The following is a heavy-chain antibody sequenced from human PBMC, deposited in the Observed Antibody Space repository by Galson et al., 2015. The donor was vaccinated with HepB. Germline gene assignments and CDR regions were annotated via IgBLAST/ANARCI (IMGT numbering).Heavy chain of an antibody. CDR1: GYTFTGYY. Sequence: SVKVSCKASGYTFTGYYMHWVRQAPGQGLEWMGRINPNSGGTNYAQKFQGRVTMTRDTSISTAYMELSRLRSDDTAVYYCARERSITMVQGVRTNWFDPWGQGTLVTVSS. D-gene: IGHD3-10*01. V-gene: IGHV1-2*06. CDR2: INPNSGGT. J-gene: IGHJ5*02. CDR3: ARERSITMVQGVRTNWFDP.